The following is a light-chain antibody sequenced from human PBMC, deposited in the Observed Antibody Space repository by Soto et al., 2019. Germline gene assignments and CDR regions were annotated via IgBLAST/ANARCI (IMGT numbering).Light chain of an antibody. Sequence: EIVMTQSPATLSLSPGERATLSCRASQSVSRNFAWYQQKPGQAPRLLIYDASNRATGIPARFSGSGSGTDFTLTISSLEPEDFAVYYCQQRSNWPPRITFGQGTRLEI. V-gene: IGKV3-11*01. CDR3: QQRSNWPPRIT. CDR1: QSVSRN. CDR2: DAS. J-gene: IGKJ5*01.